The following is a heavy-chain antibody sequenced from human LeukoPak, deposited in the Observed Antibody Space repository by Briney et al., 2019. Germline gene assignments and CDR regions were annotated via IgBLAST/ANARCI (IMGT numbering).Heavy chain of an antibody. CDR3: ASGPPYCSGGRCYVFDY. CDR1: GGAFNGFV. J-gene: IGHJ4*02. D-gene: IGHD2-15*01. CDR2: ITPMFGTT. Sequence: KPGSSVNVSCKTSGGAFNGFVISWVRQAHGRGLEWMGGITPMFGTTNYAHKFQGRVTITADGSTSTAYMELSRMTSDDTAVYYCASGPPYCSGGRCYVFDYWGQGTLITASS. V-gene: IGHV1-69*01.